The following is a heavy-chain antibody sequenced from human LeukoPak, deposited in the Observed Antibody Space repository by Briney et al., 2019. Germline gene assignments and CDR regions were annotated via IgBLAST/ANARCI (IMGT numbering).Heavy chain of an antibody. Sequence: GGSLRLSCTASGFTFSGSAMHWVRQASGKGLEWVGRIRSKANSYAATYAASVKGRFTISRDDSENTAYLQMNSLKTEDTAVYYCIRRSDYRGYYYYGMDVWGQGTTVTVSS. CDR1: GFTFSGSA. CDR2: IRSKANSYAA. V-gene: IGHV3-73*01. J-gene: IGHJ6*02. D-gene: IGHD4-17*01. CDR3: IRRSDYRGYYYYGMDV.